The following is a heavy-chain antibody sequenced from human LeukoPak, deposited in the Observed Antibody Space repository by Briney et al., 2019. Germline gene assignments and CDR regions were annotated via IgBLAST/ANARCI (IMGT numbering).Heavy chain of an antibody. CDR1: GFTFSSYW. D-gene: IGHD4-17*01. CDR3: AAAVTVTTPFDY. J-gene: IGHJ4*02. V-gene: IGHV3-74*01. CDR2: INSDGSST. Sequence: GGSLRLSCAASGFTFSSYWMHWVRQAPGKGLVWVSRINSDGSSTSYADSVKGRFTISRDNAKNTLYLQMNSLRAEDTAVYYCAAAVTVTTPFDYWGQGTLVTVSS.